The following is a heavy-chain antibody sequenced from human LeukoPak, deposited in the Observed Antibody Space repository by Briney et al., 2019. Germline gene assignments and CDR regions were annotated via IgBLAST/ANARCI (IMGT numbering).Heavy chain of an antibody. Sequence: SQTLSLTCTVSGGSINSGDYYWSWIRQPPGKGLEWIGYIYYTGSTYYNPSLKSRVTISVDTSKKQFSLKLSSVTAADTAVYYCARGLTVTTLPDYWGQGTLVTVSS. D-gene: IGHD4-17*01. V-gene: IGHV4-30-4*01. CDR1: GGSINSGDYY. CDR2: IYYTGST. J-gene: IGHJ4*02. CDR3: ARGLTVTTLPDY.